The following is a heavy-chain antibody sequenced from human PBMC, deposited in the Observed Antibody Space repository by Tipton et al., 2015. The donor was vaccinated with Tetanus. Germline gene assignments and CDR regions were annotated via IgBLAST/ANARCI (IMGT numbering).Heavy chain of an antibody. CDR2: INPSGGST. CDR3: ASGEGRYCSGGSCYSFPFDY. J-gene: IGHJ4*02. Sequence: QSGAEVKKPGASVKVSCKASGYTFTSYYMHWVRQAPGQGLEWMGIINPSGGSTSYAQKFQGRVTMTRDTSTSTVYMELSSLRSEDTAVYYCASGEGRYCSGGSCYSFPFDYWGQGTLVTVSS. D-gene: IGHD2-15*01. V-gene: IGHV1-46*01. CDR1: GYTFTSYY.